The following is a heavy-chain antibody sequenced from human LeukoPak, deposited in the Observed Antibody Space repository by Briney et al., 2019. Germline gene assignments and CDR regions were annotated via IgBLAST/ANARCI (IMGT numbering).Heavy chain of an antibody. CDR1: GLSFSGYY. CDR2: INHSGST. CDR3: ALHGKLGIQVRAPRYYYSMDV. Sequence: SETLSLTCAVYGLSFSGYYWSWIRQPPGKGLEWIWEINHSGSTNYNPSLKRRVTISVDTSKNQFYLKLRSVTAAKTDVYYCALHGKLGIQVRAPRYYYSMDVWGKGPTVTVSS. J-gene: IGHJ6*03. D-gene: IGHD7-27*01. V-gene: IGHV4-34*01.